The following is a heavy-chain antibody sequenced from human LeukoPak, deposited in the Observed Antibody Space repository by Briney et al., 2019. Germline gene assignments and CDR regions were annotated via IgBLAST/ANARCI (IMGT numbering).Heavy chain of an antibody. CDR3: ARGNVGATRGLDH. D-gene: IGHD1-26*01. CDR1: GYTFTGYY. Sequence: ASVKVSCKASGYTFTGYYMHWVRQAPGQGLEWMGWINPNSGGTNYAQKFQGRVIMTTDTSTITAYLELRSLRSDDTAVYYCARGNVGATRGLDHWGQGTLVIVSS. V-gene: IGHV1-2*02. CDR2: INPNSGGT. J-gene: IGHJ4*02.